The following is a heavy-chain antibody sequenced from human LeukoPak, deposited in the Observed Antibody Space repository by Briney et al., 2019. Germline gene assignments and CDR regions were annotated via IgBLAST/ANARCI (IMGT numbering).Heavy chain of an antibody. J-gene: IGHJ3*02. D-gene: IGHD3-10*01. CDR3: AKWGTGGAFDI. V-gene: IGHV3-30*18. CDR1: GFTFSSYG. CDR2: ISYDGSNK. Sequence: PGRSLRLSCAASGFTFSSYGMHWVRQAPGKGLEWVAVISYDGSNKYYADSVKGRFTISRDNSKNTLYLQMNSLRAEDTAVYYCAKWGTGGAFDIWGQGTMVTVSS.